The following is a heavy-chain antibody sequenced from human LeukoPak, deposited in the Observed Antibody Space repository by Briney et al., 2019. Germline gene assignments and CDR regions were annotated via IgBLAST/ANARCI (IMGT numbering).Heavy chain of an antibody. V-gene: IGHV6-1*01. CDR3: ARGPSGSYYDNYYMDV. D-gene: IGHD1-26*01. CDR2: TYYRSKWYN. CDR1: GDSVSSNSAA. J-gene: IGHJ6*03. Sequence: SQTLSLTCAISGDSVSSNSAAWNWIRQSPSRGLEGLGRTYYRSKWYNDYAVSVKSRITINPDTSKNQFSLQLNSVTPEDTAVYYCARGPSGSYYDNYYMDVWGKGTTVTVSS.